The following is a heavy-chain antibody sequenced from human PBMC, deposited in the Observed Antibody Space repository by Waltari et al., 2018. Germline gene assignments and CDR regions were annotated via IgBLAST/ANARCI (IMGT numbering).Heavy chain of an antibody. D-gene: IGHD2-2*01. CDR2: INHSGST. CDR1: GGSFRGYY. CDR3: APLLGYCSSTSCYAGFDY. Sequence: QVQLQQWGAGLLKPSETLSLTCAVYGGSFRGYYWSWIRQPPGQGLEWIGEINHSGSTNYNPSLKSRVTISVDTSKNQFSLKLSSVTAADTAVYYCAPLLGYCSSTSCYAGFDYWGQGTLVTVSS. V-gene: IGHV4-34*01. J-gene: IGHJ4*02.